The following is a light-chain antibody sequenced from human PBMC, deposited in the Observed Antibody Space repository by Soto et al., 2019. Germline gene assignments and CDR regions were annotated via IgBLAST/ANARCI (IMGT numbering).Light chain of an antibody. Sequence: DIQMTQSPSTLPASVGDRVTITFRASPSISSWLAWYQQKPGKAPKLLIYDASSLESGGPSRFSDSGSGTEFTLTISSLQPDDFATYDCQQYNSYWTFGQGTKVHIK. CDR1: PSISSW. V-gene: IGKV1-5*01. CDR2: DAS. CDR3: QQYNSYWT. J-gene: IGKJ1*01.